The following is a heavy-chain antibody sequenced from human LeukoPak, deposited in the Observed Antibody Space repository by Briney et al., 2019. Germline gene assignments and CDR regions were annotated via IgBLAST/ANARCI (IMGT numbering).Heavy chain of an antibody. Sequence: SETLSLTCTVSGGSMSSYYWSWIRQPPGKGLEYIGYMYYSGSTNYNPSLKSRVTISVDTSKNQFSLKLSSVTAADTAVYYCARGLCSGGSCYSFRYYYGMDVWGQGTTVTVSS. V-gene: IGHV4-59*12. CDR3: ARGLCSGGSCYSFRYYYGMDV. CDR1: GGSMSSYY. D-gene: IGHD2-15*01. J-gene: IGHJ6*02. CDR2: MYYSGST.